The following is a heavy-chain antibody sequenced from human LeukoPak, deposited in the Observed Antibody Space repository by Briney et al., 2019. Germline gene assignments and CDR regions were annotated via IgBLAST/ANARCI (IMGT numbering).Heavy chain of an antibody. CDR3: ARDRGYGDPFDAFDI. V-gene: IGHV4-39*07. D-gene: IGHD4-17*01. Sequence: SETLSLTCTVSGGSISSSSYYWGWIRQPPGKGLEWIGRISTSGSTNYNPSLNSRVTMSIDTSKNQFSLKLSSVTAADTAVYYCARDRGYGDPFDAFDIWGQGTMVTVSS. CDR2: ISTSGST. CDR1: GGSISSSSYY. J-gene: IGHJ3*02.